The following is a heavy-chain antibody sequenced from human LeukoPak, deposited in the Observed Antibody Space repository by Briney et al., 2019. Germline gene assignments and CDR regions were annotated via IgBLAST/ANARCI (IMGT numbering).Heavy chain of an antibody. CDR1: GYTFTSYG. CDR2: IWYDGSNK. D-gene: IGHD2-15*01. Sequence: SCKASGYTFTSYGMHWVRQAPGKGLEWVAVIWYDGSNKYYADSVKGRFTISRDNSKNTLYLQMNSLRAEDTAVYYCARDYRYCSGGSCYSRYFDYWGQGTLVTVSS. J-gene: IGHJ4*02. CDR3: ARDYRYCSGGSCYSRYFDY. V-gene: IGHV3-33*01.